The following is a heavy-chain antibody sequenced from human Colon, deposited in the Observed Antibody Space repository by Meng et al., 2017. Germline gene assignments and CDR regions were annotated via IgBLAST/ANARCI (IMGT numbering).Heavy chain of an antibody. CDR2: IHPSGST. CDR3: ARGVDWAKSGNF. Sequence: QCGAGLLKPSETLFLPCAVYGGSFSYYYLTRIRQPPGKGLEWVGEIHPSGSTYYSPSLQSRVTITLDTSKNQFSLTLSSMTAADTAVYYCARGVDWAKSGNFWGQGTLVTVSS. D-gene: IGHD3-9*01. CDR1: GGSFSYYY. J-gene: IGHJ4*02. V-gene: IGHV4-34*01.